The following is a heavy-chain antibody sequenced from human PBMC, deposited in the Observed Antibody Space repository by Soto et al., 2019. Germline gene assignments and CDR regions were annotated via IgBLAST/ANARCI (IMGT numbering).Heavy chain of an antibody. V-gene: IGHV3-33*01. J-gene: IGHJ6*02. CDR3: ARDRGRYDYVWGSYRQYCMDV. CDR1: GFTFSSYG. CDR2: IWYDGSNK. D-gene: IGHD3-16*02. Sequence: QVQLVESGGGVVQPGRSLRLSCAASGFTFSSYGMHWVRQAPGKGLEWVAVIWYDGSNKYYADSVKGRFTISRDNSKNQLYLKMNSLRAEDTAVYYCARDRGRYDYVWGSYRQYCMDVWGQGTTVTVSS.